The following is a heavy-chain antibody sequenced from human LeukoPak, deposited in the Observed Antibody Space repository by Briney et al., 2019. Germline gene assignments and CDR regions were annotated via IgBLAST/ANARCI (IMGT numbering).Heavy chain of an antibody. D-gene: IGHD1-26*01. V-gene: IGHV1-69*05. CDR1: GGTFSSYA. J-gene: IGHJ6*03. Sequence: SVKVSCKASGGTFSSYAISWVRRAPGQGLEWMGRIIPIFGTANYAQKFQGRVTITTDESTSTAYMELSSLRSEDTAVYYCARDLQELLQARYYYMDVWGKGTTVTVSS. CDR2: IIPIFGTA. CDR3: ARDLQELLQARYYYMDV.